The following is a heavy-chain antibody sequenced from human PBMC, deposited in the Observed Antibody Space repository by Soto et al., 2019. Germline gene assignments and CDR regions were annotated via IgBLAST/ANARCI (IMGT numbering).Heavy chain of an antibody. J-gene: IGHJ3*02. CDR2: INAGNGNT. D-gene: IGHD6-6*01. CDR3: ARRGPYSSSPLSNAFDI. Sequence: ASVKVSCKASGYTFTSYAMHWVRQAPGQRLEWMGWINAGNGNTKYSQKFQGRVTITRDTSASTAYMELSSLRSDDTAVYYCARRGPYSSSPLSNAFDIWGQGTMVTVSS. V-gene: IGHV1-3*01. CDR1: GYTFTSYA.